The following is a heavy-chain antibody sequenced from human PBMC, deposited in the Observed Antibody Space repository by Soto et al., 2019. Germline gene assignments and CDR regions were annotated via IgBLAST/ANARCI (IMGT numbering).Heavy chain of an antibody. Sequence: PGGSLRLSCTASGFTFSSYSMNWVRQAPGKGLEWLSYISSSSSTIYYADSVKGRFTISRDNAKNSLYLQMNSLRAEDTAVYYCARDYSSYGPFDYWGQGTLVIVSS. CDR1: GFTFSSYS. CDR2: ISSSSSTI. D-gene: IGHD5-18*01. V-gene: IGHV3-48*01. J-gene: IGHJ4*02. CDR3: ARDYSSYGPFDY.